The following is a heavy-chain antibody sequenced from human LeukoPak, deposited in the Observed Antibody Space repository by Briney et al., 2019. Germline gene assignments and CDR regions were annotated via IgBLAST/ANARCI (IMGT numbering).Heavy chain of an antibody. J-gene: IGHJ3*02. CDR1: GFTFSSYS. CDR3: ATNRVAAHDAFDI. CDR2: ISSSSSYI. V-gene: IGHV3-21*01. D-gene: IGHD6-19*01. Sequence: GGSLRLSCAASGFTFSSYSMIWVRQAPGKGLEWVSYISSSSSYIYYADSVKGRFTISRDNAKKSLYLQMNSLRAEDTAVYYCATNRVAAHDAFDIWGQGTMVTVSS.